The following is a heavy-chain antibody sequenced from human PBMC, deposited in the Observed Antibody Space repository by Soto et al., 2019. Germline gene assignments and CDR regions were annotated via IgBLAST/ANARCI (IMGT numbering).Heavy chain of an antibody. D-gene: IGHD3-16*01. CDR1: GFPFNTYP. CDR2: ISPGLGTT. V-gene: IGHV3-23*01. CDR3: GKGVLSFHYGMEF. J-gene: IGHJ6*02. Sequence: EVQLLESGGGLVQPGGSLRLSCTVSGFPFNTYPMTWVRQAPGKGLEWVSSISPGLGTTFYADSVKGRFTISRDYSENSLYLHMNRLRVEDTAEYYCGKGVLSFHYGMEFWGRGTTVIVSS.